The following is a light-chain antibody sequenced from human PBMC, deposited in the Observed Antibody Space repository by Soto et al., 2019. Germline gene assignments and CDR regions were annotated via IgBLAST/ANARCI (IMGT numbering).Light chain of an antibody. J-gene: IGKJ4*01. V-gene: IGKV1-39*01. CDR2: GAS. CDR3: QQSYSTLALT. Sequence: DIQMTQSPSSLSASVGDRVTITCRASQTISPYLNWYQQKPGKAPKLLIYGASTLQSGVPSRFSGSGSGADFTLTISSLQPDDFATYYCQQSYSTLALTFGGGTKVEIK. CDR1: QTISPY.